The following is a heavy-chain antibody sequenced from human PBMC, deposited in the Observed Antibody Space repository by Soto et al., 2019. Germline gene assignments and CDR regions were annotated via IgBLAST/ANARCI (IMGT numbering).Heavy chain of an antibody. J-gene: IGHJ4*02. CDR1: GGSISSYY. CDR2: IYYSGST. D-gene: IGHD3-16*01. CDR3: ARAWGYYFDY. Sequence: QVQLQESGPGLVKPSETLSLTCTVSGGSISSYYWSWIRQPPGKGLEWIGYIYYSGSTNYNPSLKSRVTIAVDTSKNQFSLKLSSVTAADTAVYYCARAWGYYFDYWGQGTLVTVSS. V-gene: IGHV4-59*01.